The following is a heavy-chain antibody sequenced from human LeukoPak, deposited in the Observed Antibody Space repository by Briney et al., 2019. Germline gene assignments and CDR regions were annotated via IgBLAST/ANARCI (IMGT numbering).Heavy chain of an antibody. CDR1: GFTFSSCA. CDR3: AKSRGQYGDYLFYYYGMDV. CDR2: ISNSGGST. J-gene: IGHJ6*02. Sequence: GGPLRLSCAASGFTFSSCAMSWVRQAPGKGLEWVSGISNSGGSTYHADSVKGRFTISRDNSKNTLYLQMNSLRAEDTAVYYCAKSRGQYGDYLFYYYGMDVWGQGTTVTVSS. D-gene: IGHD4-17*01. V-gene: IGHV3-23*01.